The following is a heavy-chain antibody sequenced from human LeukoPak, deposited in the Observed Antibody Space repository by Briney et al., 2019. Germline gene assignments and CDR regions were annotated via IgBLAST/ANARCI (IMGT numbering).Heavy chain of an antibody. CDR1: GFTFDDYA. D-gene: IGHD5-24*01. CDR3: ARGRWVLDP. V-gene: IGHV3-9*01. J-gene: IGHJ5*02. CDR2: ISWNSGGI. Sequence: GRSLRLSCAASGFTFDDYAMHWVRQAPGKGLEWVSGISWNSGGIGYADSVKGRFTISRDNAKNSLYLQMNSLRAEDTAVYYCARGRWVLDPWGQGTLVTVSS.